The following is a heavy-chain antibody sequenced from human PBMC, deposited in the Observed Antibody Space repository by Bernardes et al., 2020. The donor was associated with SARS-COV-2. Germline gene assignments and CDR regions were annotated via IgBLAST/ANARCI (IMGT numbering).Heavy chain of an antibody. D-gene: IGHD3-3*01. CDR1: GFPLSSYW. V-gene: IGHV3-7*01. CDR2: IKEDGSDE. Sequence: GGSLRLSCAASGFPLSSYWMNWVRQAPGKGLEWVANIKEDGSDEYYVDSVKGRFTISRDNAKNTLYLQMNSLRVEDTAVYYCAREDHGFWSGYYIYYGMDVWGQGTTVTVSS. J-gene: IGHJ6*02. CDR3: AREDHGFWSGYYIYYGMDV.